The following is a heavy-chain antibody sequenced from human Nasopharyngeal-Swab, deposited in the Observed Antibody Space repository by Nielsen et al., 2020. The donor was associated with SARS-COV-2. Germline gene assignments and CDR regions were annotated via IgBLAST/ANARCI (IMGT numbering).Heavy chain of an antibody. CDR3: ARQTIYSFGWFDS. V-gene: IGHV3-20*01. D-gene: IGHD3-3*01. Sequence: GESLKIFCAASGFTFDDYAMSWVRQVPGKGLEWVANINWIGGSADYSDAVKGRFTISRDNAKNSLYLQMNSLRAEDTAIYHCARQTIYSFGWFDSWGQGNLVTVSS. CDR2: INWIGGSA. CDR1: GFTFDDYA. J-gene: IGHJ5*01.